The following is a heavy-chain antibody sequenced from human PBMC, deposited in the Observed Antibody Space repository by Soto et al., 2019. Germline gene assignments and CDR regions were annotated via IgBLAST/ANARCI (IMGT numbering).Heavy chain of an antibody. D-gene: IGHD2-8*01. CDR1: GYTFTSYD. Sequence: ASVKVSCKASGYTFTSYDINWVRQATGQGLEWMGWMNPNSGNTGYAQKFQGRVTMTRNTYINTAYMELSSLRSEDKAVYYRARGDAGYCTNGVCHVDYWGQGTLVTVSS. CDR3: ARGDAGYCTNGVCHVDY. CDR2: MNPNSGNT. V-gene: IGHV1-8*01. J-gene: IGHJ4*02.